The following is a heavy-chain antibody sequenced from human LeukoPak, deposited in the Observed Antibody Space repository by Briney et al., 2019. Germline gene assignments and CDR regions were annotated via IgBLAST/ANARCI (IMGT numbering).Heavy chain of an antibody. CDR1: GFTFSDYE. CDR2: ISTSGTTI. D-gene: IGHD5-12*01. V-gene: IGHV3-48*03. Sequence: PGGSLRLSCAVSGFTFSDYEMNWVRQAPGKGLEWVSYISTSGTTIYYADSVKGRFTISRDNAKNSLYLQVNSLRAEDTAVYYCAREGRGFADGFDYWGQGALVTVSS. CDR3: AREGRGFADGFDY. J-gene: IGHJ4*02.